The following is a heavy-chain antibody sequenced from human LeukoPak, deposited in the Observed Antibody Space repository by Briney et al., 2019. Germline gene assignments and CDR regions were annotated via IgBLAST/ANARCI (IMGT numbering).Heavy chain of an antibody. CDR1: GYTLTELS. D-gene: IGHD5-18*01. CDR3: ATRVDTAMVNYYGMDV. V-gene: IGHV1-24*01. CDR2: FDPEDGET. Sequence: GASVKVSCKVSGYTLTELSMHWVRQAPGKGLEWMGGFDPEDGETIYAQKFQGRVTMTEDTSTDTAYMELSSLRSEDTAVYYCATRVDTAMVNYYGMDVWGQGTTVTVSS. J-gene: IGHJ6*02.